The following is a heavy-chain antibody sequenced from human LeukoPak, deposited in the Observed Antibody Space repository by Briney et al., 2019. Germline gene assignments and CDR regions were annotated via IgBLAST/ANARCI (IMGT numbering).Heavy chain of an antibody. CDR2: ISYSESS. J-gene: IGHJ4*02. CDR3: ARESSFEPGIVDY. V-gene: IGHV4-59*01. D-gene: IGHD1-26*01. Sequence: AETLSPTCTVSGGSISNYYWSWIRQPPGKGLEWLGYISYSESSKYNPSLKIRVCISVDTSKNKFSMKLNSVTAADTAVYYCARESSFEPGIVDYWGQGALVTVSS. CDR1: GGSISNYY.